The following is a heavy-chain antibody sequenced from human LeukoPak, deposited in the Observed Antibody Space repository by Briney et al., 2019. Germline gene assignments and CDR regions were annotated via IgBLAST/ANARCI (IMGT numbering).Heavy chain of an antibody. CDR3: AREWLMSPPEITVLFDF. CDR1: GFLFSQYG. Sequence: PGGSLKLSCAASGFLFSQYGMSWVRQAPGKGLEWVANVKEDGSETYYADSVKGRFLISRDNAQNSLYLEMNFVTPEDTAVYYCAREWLMSPPEITVLFDFWGQGTRVTVSS. J-gene: IGHJ4*02. V-gene: IGHV3-7*01. CDR2: VKEDGSET. D-gene: IGHD3-16*01.